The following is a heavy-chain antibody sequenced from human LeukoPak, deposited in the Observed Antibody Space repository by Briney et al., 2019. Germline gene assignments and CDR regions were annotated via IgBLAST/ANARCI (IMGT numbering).Heavy chain of an antibody. CDR2: ISSSSSYI. D-gene: IGHD3-9*01. Sequence: GGPLRLSCAASGFTFSSYSMNWVRQAPGKGLEWVSSISSSSSYIYYADSVKGRFTISRDNAKNSLYLQMNSLRAEDTAVYYCARDRYYDILTGYSHELDYWGQGTLVTVSS. J-gene: IGHJ4*02. CDR1: GFTFSSYS. V-gene: IGHV3-21*01. CDR3: ARDRYYDILTGYSHELDY.